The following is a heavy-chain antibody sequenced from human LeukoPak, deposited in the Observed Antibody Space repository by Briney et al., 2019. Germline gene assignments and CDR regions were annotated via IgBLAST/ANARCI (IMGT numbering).Heavy chain of an antibody. Sequence: GGSLRLSCAASGFTFSSYWMSWVRQAPGKGLEWVANIKQDGSEKYYVDSVKGRFTISRDNAKNSLYLQMNSLRAEDTAVYHCARDPGYSYGPYYFDYWGQGTLVTVSS. CDR3: ARDPGYSYGPYYFDY. CDR2: IKQDGSEK. CDR1: GFTFSSYW. J-gene: IGHJ4*02. D-gene: IGHD5-18*01. V-gene: IGHV3-7*01.